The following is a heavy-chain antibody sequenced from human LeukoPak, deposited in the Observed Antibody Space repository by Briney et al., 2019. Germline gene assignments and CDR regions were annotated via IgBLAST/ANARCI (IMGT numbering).Heavy chain of an antibody. CDR3: GRDALVGYFSYYYMDV. CDR1: GGSISSHY. Sequence: PSETLSLTCTVSGGSISSHYWTWIRQSPVKGLEWIGDISNSGSTSYNPSLKSRVTVSIDTSKNQFSLKLSSVTAADTAVYYCGRDALVGYFSYYYMDVWGKGTTVTVSS. J-gene: IGHJ6*03. V-gene: IGHV4-59*11. D-gene: IGHD2-15*01. CDR2: ISNSGST.